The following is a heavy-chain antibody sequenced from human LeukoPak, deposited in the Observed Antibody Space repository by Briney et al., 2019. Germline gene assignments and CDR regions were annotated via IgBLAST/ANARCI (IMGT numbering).Heavy chain of an antibody. Sequence: PGGSLRHSCTASEFIFSSYEINWVRQAREKGLEGVSYISSSGSPIYYADSVKGRFTISRDNAKNSVYLQLNSVRAEDTAVYYCARVSYSGGVYWGQGTLVTVSS. CDR3: ARVSYSGGVY. V-gene: IGHV3-48*03. CDR1: EFIFSSYE. D-gene: IGHD6-25*01. J-gene: IGHJ4*02. CDR2: ISSSGSPI.